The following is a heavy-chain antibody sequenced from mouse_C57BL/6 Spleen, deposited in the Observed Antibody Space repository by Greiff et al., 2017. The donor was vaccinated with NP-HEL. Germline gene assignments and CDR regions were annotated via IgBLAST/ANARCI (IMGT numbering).Heavy chain of an antibody. CDR1: GFTFSDYG. V-gene: IGHV5-17*01. D-gene: IGHD1-1*01. CDR2: ISSGSSTI. CDR3: AREDYYYGSSYGAWFAY. J-gene: IGHJ3*01. Sequence: DVQLVESGGGLVKPGGSLKLSCAASGFTFSDYGMHWVRQAPEKGLEWVAYISSGSSTIYYADTVKGRFTISRDNAKNTLFLQMTSLRSEDTAMYYGAREDYYYGSSYGAWFAYWGQGTLVTVSA.